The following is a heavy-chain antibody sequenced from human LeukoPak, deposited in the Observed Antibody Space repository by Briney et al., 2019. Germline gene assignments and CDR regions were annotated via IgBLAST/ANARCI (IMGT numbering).Heavy chain of an antibody. V-gene: IGHV3-74*01. CDR1: GNYL. D-gene: IGHD2/OR15-2a*01. J-gene: IGHJ4*02. CDR3: VSFYETY. CDR2: INSDGSWT. Sequence: GGSLRLSCAASGNYLMHWVRQAPGKGLVWVSHINSDGSWTSYADSVKGRFTISKDNAKNAVYLQMNSLRAEDTAVYYCVSFYETYWGRGTLVTVSS.